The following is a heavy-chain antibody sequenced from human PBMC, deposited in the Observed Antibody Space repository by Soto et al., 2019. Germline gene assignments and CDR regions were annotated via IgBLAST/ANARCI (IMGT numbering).Heavy chain of an antibody. Sequence: EVQLLESGGGLVQPGGSLRLSCAASGFTFSSYAMSWVRQAPGKGLEWVSSISSSSSYIYYADSVKGRFTISRDNAKNSLYLQMNSLRAEDTAVYYCARVYDSRGLGNYYYGMDVWGQGTTVTVSS. CDR2: ISSSSSYI. CDR1: GFTFSSYA. CDR3: ARVYDSRGLGNYYYGMDV. J-gene: IGHJ6*02. D-gene: IGHD3-22*01. V-gene: IGHV3-21*01.